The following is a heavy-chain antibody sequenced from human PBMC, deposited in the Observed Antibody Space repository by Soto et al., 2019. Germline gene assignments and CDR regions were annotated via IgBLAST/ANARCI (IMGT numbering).Heavy chain of an antibody. J-gene: IGHJ4*02. D-gene: IGHD6-19*01. CDR1: GDSMSSSDYY. V-gene: IGHV4-39*01. CDR2: IYYSGST. Sequence: QLQLHESGPGLVKPSETLSLTCAVSGDSMSSSDYYWGWIRQPPGKGLEWIGSIYYSGSTNYNPSLQGGVAISVDTSKNQFSLKLKSVTAADTAIYYCAGRTVNIRTFYSGLKTHCFDYWGQGAPVTVSS. CDR3: AGRTVNIRTFYSGLKTHCFDY.